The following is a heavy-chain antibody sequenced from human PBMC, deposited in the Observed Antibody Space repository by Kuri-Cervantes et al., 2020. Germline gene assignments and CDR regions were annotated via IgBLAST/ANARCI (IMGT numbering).Heavy chain of an antibody. CDR1: GFTFSSYA. Sequence: GGSLRLSCAASGFTFSSYAMHWVRQAPGKGLEWVAVISYDGSNKYYPDSVKGRFTISRDNSKNTLYLQMNSLRAEDTAVYYCATDGRLRSGRYYYYGMDVWGQGTTVTVSS. CDR2: ISYDGSNK. J-gene: IGHJ6*02. V-gene: IGHV3-30-3*01. D-gene: IGHD6-19*01. CDR3: ATDGRLRSGRYYYYGMDV.